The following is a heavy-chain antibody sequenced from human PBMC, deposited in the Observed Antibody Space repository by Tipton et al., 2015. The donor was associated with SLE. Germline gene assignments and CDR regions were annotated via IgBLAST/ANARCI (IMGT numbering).Heavy chain of an antibody. CDR3: ARAEGSWDAFDI. V-gene: IGHV4-28*03. D-gene: IGHD2-15*01. CDR2: IYYSGRT. Sequence: TLSLTCTVSGDSISSNYWWGWIRQPLGKGLEWIGYIYYSGRTYYNPSLKSRVTISVDTSKNQFSLKLSSVTAADTAVYYCARAEGSWDAFDIWGQGTMVTVSS. CDR1: GDSISSNYW. J-gene: IGHJ3*02.